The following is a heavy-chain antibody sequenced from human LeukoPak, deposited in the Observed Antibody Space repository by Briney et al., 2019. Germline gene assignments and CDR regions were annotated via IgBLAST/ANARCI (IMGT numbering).Heavy chain of an antibody. CDR3: ARDVTLEYSSSSPDY. CDR1: GYTFTGYY. Sequence: GASVKISCKASGYTFTGYYMHWVRQAPGQGLEWMGWINPNSGGASYAQKFQGRVTMTRDTSISTAYMELSRLRSDDTAVYYCARDVTLEYSSSSPDYWGQGTLVTVSS. CDR2: INPNSGGA. V-gene: IGHV1-2*02. J-gene: IGHJ4*02. D-gene: IGHD6-6*01.